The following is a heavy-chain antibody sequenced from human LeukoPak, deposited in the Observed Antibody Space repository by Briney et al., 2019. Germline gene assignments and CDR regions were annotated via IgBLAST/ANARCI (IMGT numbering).Heavy chain of an antibody. J-gene: IGHJ4*02. V-gene: IGHV3-7*01. CDR3: AILPDIVATIGSDSFDY. CDR1: GFTFGSYW. CDR2: IKQDGSEK. D-gene: IGHD5-12*01. Sequence: GGSLRLSCAASGFTFGSYWMSWVRQAPGKGLEWVANIKQDGSEKYYVDSVKGRFTISRDNAKNSLYLQMNSLRAEDTAVYYCAILPDIVATIGSDSFDYWGQGTLVTVSS.